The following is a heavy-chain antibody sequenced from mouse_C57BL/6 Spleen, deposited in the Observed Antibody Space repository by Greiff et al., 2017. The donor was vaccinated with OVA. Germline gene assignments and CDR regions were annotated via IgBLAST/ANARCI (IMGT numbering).Heavy chain of an antibody. D-gene: IGHD4-1*01. J-gene: IGHJ3*01. V-gene: IGHV5-17*01. Sequence: EVKLVESGGGLVKPGGSLKLSCAASGFTFSDYGMHWVRQAPEKGLEWVAYISSGSSTIYYADTVKGRFTISRDNAKNILFLQMTSLRSDDTAMYYCARRNWDVFAYWGQGTLVTVSA. CDR1: GFTFSDYG. CDR3: ARRNWDVFAY. CDR2: ISSGSSTI.